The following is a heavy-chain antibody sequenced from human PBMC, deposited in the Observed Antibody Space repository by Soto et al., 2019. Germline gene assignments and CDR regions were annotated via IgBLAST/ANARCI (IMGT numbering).Heavy chain of an antibody. CDR3: AKGTTGTEDY. CDR2: IDPSDSYT. D-gene: IGHD1-1*01. V-gene: IGHV5-10-1*01. CDR1: GYSFTSYW. J-gene: IGHJ4*02. Sequence: PGESLKISCKGSGYSFTSYWISWVRQMPGKGLEWMGRIDPSDSYTNYSPSFQGHVTISADKSISTAYLQWSSLRASDTAMYYCAKGTTGTEDYWGQGTLVTSPQ.